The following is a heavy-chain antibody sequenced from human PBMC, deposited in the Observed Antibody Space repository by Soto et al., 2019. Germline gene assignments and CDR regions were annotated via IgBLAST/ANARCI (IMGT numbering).Heavy chain of an antibody. Sequence: QLQMQESGPGLVKTSETLSLTCTVSGGSISSSSYYWGWIRQPPGKGLEWIGSIYYSGSTYYNPSLKSRVTISVDTTKNQFSLKLSSVTAADTAVYYCLFSRDGYNLDAFDTWGQGTMVTVSS. CDR2: IYYSGST. CDR3: LFSRDGYNLDAFDT. CDR1: GGSISSSSYY. J-gene: IGHJ3*02. D-gene: IGHD5-12*01. V-gene: IGHV4-39*01.